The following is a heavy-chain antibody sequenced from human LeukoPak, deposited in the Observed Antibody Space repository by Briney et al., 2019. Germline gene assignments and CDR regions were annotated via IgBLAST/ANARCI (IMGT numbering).Heavy chain of an antibody. Sequence: KPSETLSLTCTVSGGSISSSSYYWGWIRQPPGKGLEWIGSIYYSGSTYYNPSLKSRVTISVDTSKNQCSLKLSSVTAADTAVYYCARHNPHQPLLPARGYYFDYWGQGTLVTVSS. CDR1: GGSISSSSYY. J-gene: IGHJ4*02. CDR3: ARHNPHQPLLPARGYYFDY. D-gene: IGHD2-15*01. CDR2: IYYSGST. V-gene: IGHV4-39*01.